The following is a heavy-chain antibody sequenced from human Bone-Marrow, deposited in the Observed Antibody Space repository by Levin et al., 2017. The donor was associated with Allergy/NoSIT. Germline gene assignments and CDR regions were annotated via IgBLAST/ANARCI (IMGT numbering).Heavy chain of an antibody. J-gene: IGHJ6*02. Sequence: GGSLRLSCAASGFTFDDYAMHWVRQAPGKGLEWVSGISWNSGSIGYADSVKGRFTISRDNAKNSLYLQMNSLRAEDTALYYCAKDRWLHSPRGMDAWGQGTTVTVSS. V-gene: IGHV3-9*01. CDR2: ISWNSGSI. CDR1: GFTFDDYA. D-gene: IGHD5-12*01. CDR3: AKDRWLHSPRGMDA.